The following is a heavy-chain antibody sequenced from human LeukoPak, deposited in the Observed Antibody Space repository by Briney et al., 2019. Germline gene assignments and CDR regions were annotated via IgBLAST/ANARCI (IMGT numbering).Heavy chain of an antibody. CDR3: ARVFRIYDSSGYVDY. D-gene: IGHD3-22*01. CDR1: GFTFSSYA. V-gene: IGHV3-30-3*01. Sequence: GGSLRLSCAASGFTFSSYAMHWVRQAPGKGLEWVAVISYDGSNKYYADSGKGRFTISRDNSKNTLYLQMNSLRAEDTAVYYCARVFRIYDSSGYVDYWGQGTLVTVSS. J-gene: IGHJ4*02. CDR2: ISYDGSNK.